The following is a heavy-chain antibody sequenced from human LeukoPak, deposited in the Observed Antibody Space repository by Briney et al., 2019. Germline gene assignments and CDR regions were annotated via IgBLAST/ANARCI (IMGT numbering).Heavy chain of an antibody. V-gene: IGHV4-59*01. Sequence: PSETLSLTCTVSGGSISHYYWSWIRQSPGKGLEWIGYIYYSGTTNYNPSLKSRVTISVDTSRYQFSLQLRSVTAADTAVYYCAREDPQTTVPEGMDVWGQGTTVIVSS. D-gene: IGHD4-17*01. J-gene: IGHJ6*02. CDR2: IYYSGTT. CDR3: AREDPQTTVPEGMDV. CDR1: GGSISHYY.